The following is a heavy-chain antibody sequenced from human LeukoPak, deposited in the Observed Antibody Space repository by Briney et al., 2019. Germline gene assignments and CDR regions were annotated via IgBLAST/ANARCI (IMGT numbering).Heavy chain of an antibody. V-gene: IGHV4-34*01. D-gene: IGHD3-3*01. CDR3: ARVRYDFWSGYYTGIMFDY. CDR2: INHSGST. J-gene: IGHJ4*02. CDR1: GGSFSGYY. Sequence: PSETLSLTCAVYGGSFSGYYWSWIRQPPGKGLEWIGEINHSGSTNYNPSLKSRVTISVDTSKNQFSLKLSSVTATDTAVYYCARVRYDFWSGYYTGIMFDYWGQGTLVTVSS.